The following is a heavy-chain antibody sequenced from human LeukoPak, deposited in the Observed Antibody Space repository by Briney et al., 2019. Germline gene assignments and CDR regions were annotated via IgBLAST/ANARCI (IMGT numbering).Heavy chain of an antibody. CDR3: ARDKAPSNYYDSSGYYTTGGY. CDR2: IIPILGIA. J-gene: IGHJ4*02. D-gene: IGHD3-22*01. CDR1: GGTFSSYA. Sequence: ASVKVSCKASGGTFSSYAISWVRQAPGQGLEWMGRIIPILGIANYAQKFQGRVTITADKSTSTAYMELSSLRSEDTAVYYCARDKAPSNYYDSSGYYTTGGYWGQGTLVTVSS. V-gene: IGHV1-69*04.